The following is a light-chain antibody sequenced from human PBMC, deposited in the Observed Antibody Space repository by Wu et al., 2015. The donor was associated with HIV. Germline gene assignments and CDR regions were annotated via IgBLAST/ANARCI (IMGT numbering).Light chain of an antibody. V-gene: IGKV3-20*01. CDR3: QRYGSSSYT. Sequence: EIVLTQSPATLSLSPGERVTLSCRASQTVNSQYLAWYQQKFGQPPRLLIYGSSIRATGIPDRFSGSGSGTDFSLTISRLEPEDFAVYYCQRYGSSSYTFGPGD. CDR2: GSS. J-gene: IGKJ2*01. CDR1: QTVNSQY.